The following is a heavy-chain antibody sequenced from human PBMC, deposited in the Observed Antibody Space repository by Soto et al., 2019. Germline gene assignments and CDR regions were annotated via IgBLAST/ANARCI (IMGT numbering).Heavy chain of an antibody. D-gene: IGHD5-18*01. CDR3: ARVRGYSYGYSDY. J-gene: IGHJ4*02. CDR1: GGSISSGGYY. V-gene: IGHV4-31*03. CDR2: IYYSGST. Sequence: SETLSLTCTVSGGSISSGGYYWSWIRQHPGKGLEWIGYIYYSGSTYYNPSLKSRVTISVDTSKNKFSLKLSSVTAADTAVDYCARVRGYSYGYSDYWGQGTLVTVSS.